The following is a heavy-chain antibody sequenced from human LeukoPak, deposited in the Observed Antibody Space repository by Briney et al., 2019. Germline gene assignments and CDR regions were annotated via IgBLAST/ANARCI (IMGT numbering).Heavy chain of an antibody. CDR1: GGSFSGYY. CDR2: INHSGST. Sequence: PSETLSLTCAVYGGSFSGYYWSWIRQPPGKWLEWIGEINHSGSTNYNPSLKSRVTISVDTSKNQFSLKLSSVTAADTAVYYCASTNYDFWSGYSKDYWGQGTLVTVSS. V-gene: IGHV4-34*01. J-gene: IGHJ4*02. D-gene: IGHD3-3*01. CDR3: ASTNYDFWSGYSKDY.